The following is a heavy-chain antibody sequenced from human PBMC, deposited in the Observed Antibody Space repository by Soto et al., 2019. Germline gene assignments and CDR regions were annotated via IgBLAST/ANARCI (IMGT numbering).Heavy chain of an antibody. CDR1: GGSISSGGYY. D-gene: IGHD1-1*01. J-gene: IGHJ3*02. V-gene: IGHV4-31*03. CDR3: ARAPPLNWPVPRHALDI. CDR2: IYYSGST. Sequence: SETRSLTCTVSGGSISSGGYYWSWIRQHPGKGLEWIGYIYYSGSTYYNPSLQSRVTISVDTSKNQFSLNLSSVTPADTAVSYRARAPPLNWPVPRHALDIWGQGTIVTVSS.